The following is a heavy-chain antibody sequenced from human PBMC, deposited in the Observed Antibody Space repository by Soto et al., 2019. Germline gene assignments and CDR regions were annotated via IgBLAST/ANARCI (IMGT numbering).Heavy chain of an antibody. J-gene: IGHJ6*02. D-gene: IGHD3-10*01. CDR2: IIPYIDTA. CDR3: ARHRLYFGSGSYYYGMDV. CDR1: GGTFSSYA. Sequence: QVQLVQSGAEVKKPGSSVKVSCKASGGTFSSYAISWVRQAPGQGLEWLGGIIPYIDTANYAQKFQGRVKITADESTTTAFMEVSSLRSEDTAEYYCARHRLYFGSGSYYYGMDVWGQGTTVTVSS. V-gene: IGHV1-69*01.